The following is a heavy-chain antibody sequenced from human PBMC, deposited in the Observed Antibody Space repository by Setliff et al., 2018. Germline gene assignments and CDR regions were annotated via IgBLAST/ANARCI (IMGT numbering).Heavy chain of an antibody. D-gene: IGHD3-3*01. V-gene: IGHV4-59*08. CDR1: DGSLSTYY. CDR2: VYYSGTA. J-gene: IGHJ6*03. Sequence: SETLSLTCTVSDGSLSTYYWSWIRQPPGKGLEFIGYVYYSGTANYSPSLRSRLTISIDTSESQFSLRLNSVTAEDTAVYYCARMSGFQYIDVWDKGTTVTVSS. CDR3: ARMSGFQYIDV.